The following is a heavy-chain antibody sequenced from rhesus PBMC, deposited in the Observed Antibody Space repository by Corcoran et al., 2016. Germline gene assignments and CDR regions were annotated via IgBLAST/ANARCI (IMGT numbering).Heavy chain of an antibody. D-gene: IGHD3-9*01. V-gene: IGHV2S2*01. CDR3: SRQKYVDDYAYFGDFYFDS. J-gene: IGHJ4*01. Sequence: QVTLKESGPALVKPTQTLTLNCTFSVFSLTPSGLRVNLISQPPGQHLEWLARIDCNDYRYYTASLKSRLAISKDTSQNQVVLTMTNMDPKDTATYYCSRQKYVDDYAYFGDFYFDSWGQGVLVTVSS. CDR2: IDCNDYR. CDR1: VFSLTPSGLR.